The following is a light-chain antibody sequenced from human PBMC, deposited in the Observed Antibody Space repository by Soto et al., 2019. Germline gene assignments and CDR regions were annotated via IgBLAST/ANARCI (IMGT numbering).Light chain of an antibody. Sequence: EIVLTQSPATLSSFPGDRVTLSCRASQAVNTRLAWYQHKPGQAPRLLIYLASNRAAGIPARFSGSGSETDFTLTISVVEDDDVAVYCCHLRQSLPRTFGQGTKVDIK. V-gene: IGKV3D-11*01. CDR3: HLRQSLPRT. CDR2: LAS. J-gene: IGKJ1*01. CDR1: QAVNTR.